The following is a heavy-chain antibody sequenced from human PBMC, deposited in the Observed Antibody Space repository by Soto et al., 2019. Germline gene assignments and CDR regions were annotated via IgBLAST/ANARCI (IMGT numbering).Heavy chain of an antibody. CDR3: AKTRGFPSEFDH. V-gene: IGHV3-30*18. CDR2: ISYDENNK. J-gene: IGHJ4*02. CDR1: GFTFRSYN. Sequence: GGSLRLSCAASGFTFRSYNMNWVRQAPGKGLEWVAVISYDENNKYYAVSVKGRFTISRDNSKNTLHLQMNSLRVGDTAVYFCAKTRGFPSEFDHWGQGSLVTVSS.